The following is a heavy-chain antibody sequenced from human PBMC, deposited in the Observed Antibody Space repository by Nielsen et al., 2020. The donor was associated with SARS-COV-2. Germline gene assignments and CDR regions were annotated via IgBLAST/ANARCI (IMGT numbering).Heavy chain of an antibody. V-gene: IGHV3-23*01. Sequence: GESLKISCAASGFTFSSYAMSWVRQAPGKGLEWVSAISGTGGSTYYADSVKGRFTISRDNSKNTLYLQMNSLRAEDTAVYYCATTRSPRGDYWGQGTLVTVSS. J-gene: IGHJ4*02. CDR1: GFTFSSYA. D-gene: IGHD1-26*01. CDR3: ATTRSPRGDY. CDR2: ISGTGGST.